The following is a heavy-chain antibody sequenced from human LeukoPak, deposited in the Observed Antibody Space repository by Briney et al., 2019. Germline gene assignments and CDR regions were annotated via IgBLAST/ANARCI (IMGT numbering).Heavy chain of an antibody. Sequence: SETLSLTCTVSGGSISSYYWSWIRQPPGKGLEWIGYMYYPGSTNYNPSFKSRVTISVDTSKNHFSLKLTSVTAADTAVYYCARDLAWRYFDLWGRGTLVTVSS. CDR2: MYYPGST. CDR1: GGSISSYY. V-gene: IGHV4-59*01. CDR3: ARDLAWRYFDL. J-gene: IGHJ2*01. D-gene: IGHD1-1*01.